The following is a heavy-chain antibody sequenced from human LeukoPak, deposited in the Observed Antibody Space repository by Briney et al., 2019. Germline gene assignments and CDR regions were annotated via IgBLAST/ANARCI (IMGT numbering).Heavy chain of an antibody. D-gene: IGHD1-14*01. J-gene: IGHJ4*02. CDR2: IGSAGYT. CDR1: GFTFDNND. CDR3: VRQPDSARYGFDY. Sequence: GGSLRLTCEVSGFTFDNNDMHWVRQSTGKGLERVSAIGSAGYTYYAESVRGRFTITGDTAKQSLYLQMNSLRVEDTAVYHCVRQPDSARYGFDYWGRGTQVTVSS. V-gene: IGHV3-13*01.